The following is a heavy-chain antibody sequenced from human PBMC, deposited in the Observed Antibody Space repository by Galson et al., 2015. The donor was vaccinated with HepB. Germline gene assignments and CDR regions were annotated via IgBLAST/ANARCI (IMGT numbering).Heavy chain of an antibody. D-gene: IGHD3-3*01. CDR3: AKGRGYYDSEFDY. J-gene: IGHJ4*02. Sequence: SLRLSCAASGFTFSSYAMSWVRQAPGKGLEWVSAISGSGGSTYYADSVKGRFTISRDNSKNTLYLQMNSLRAEDTAIYYCAKGRGYYDSEFDYWGQGTLVTVSS. CDR2: ISGSGGST. V-gene: IGHV3-23*01. CDR1: GFTFSSYA.